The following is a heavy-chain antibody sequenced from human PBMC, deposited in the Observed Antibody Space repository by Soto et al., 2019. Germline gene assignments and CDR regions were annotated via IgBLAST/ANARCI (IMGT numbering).Heavy chain of an antibody. V-gene: IGHV3-33*01. D-gene: IGHD3-22*01. CDR2: IWYDGSNK. CDR3: ARAHFHYSSGYYPRTNYYYRMDF. J-gene: IGHJ6*02. Sequence: GGSLRLSCAASGFTFSSYGMHWVRQAPGKGLEWVAVIWYDGSNKYYADSVKGRFTISRDNSKNTLYLQMNSLRAEDTAVYYCARAHFHYSSGYYPRTNYYYRMDFWGQGTPVTVSS. CDR1: GFTFSSYG.